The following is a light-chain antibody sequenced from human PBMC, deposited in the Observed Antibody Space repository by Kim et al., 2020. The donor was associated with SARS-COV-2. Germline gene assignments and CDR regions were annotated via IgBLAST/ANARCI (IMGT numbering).Light chain of an antibody. J-gene: IGLJ2*01. V-gene: IGLV7-43*01. Sequence: GGTLTLTSASRSGTVTSGYYPNWFQQKPGQAPSALIYSTRNRHSWTPARFSGSLLGGKAVLTVSSVQPEDEAEYYCLLYYGGANLVFGGGTQLTVL. CDR3: LLYYGGANLV. CDR2: STR. CDR1: SGTVTSGYY.